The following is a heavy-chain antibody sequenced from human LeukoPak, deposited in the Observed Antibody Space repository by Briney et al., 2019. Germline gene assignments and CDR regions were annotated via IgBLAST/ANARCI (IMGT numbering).Heavy chain of an antibody. CDR3: ARGKRITMIVADY. V-gene: IGHV3-21*01. Sequence: GGALRLSCAAPGFTLRSYSMNWVRHAPGKGLEWGSSISSSSSYIYYADSVKGRFTISRDNAKNSLYLQMNSLRAEDTAVYYCARGKRITMIVADYWGQGTLVTVSS. J-gene: IGHJ4*02. CDR1: GFTLRSYS. D-gene: IGHD3-22*01. CDR2: ISSSSSYI.